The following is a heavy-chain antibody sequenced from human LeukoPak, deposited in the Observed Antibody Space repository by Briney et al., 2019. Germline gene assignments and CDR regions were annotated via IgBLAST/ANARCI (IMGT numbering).Heavy chain of an antibody. CDR3: AKDSEDGYYLNYFDC. CDR2: ISYDGSKK. V-gene: IGHV3-30*18. J-gene: IGHJ4*02. D-gene: IGHD5-24*01. CDR1: GCTFSSYG. Sequence: GVALPLSCAASGCTFSSYGMHWVCQAPGKGVAWVAFISYDGSKKYYADSVQGRFTISRDNSKQTLYLQMDSLRAEDTAVYYCAKDSEDGYYLNYFDCWGQATLVTVSS.